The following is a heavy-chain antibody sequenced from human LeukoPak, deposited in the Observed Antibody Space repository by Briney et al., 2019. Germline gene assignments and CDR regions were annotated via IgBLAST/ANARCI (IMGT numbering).Heavy chain of an antibody. CDR2: ISASSRTI. CDR3: AKSRGWFGVLDV. CDR1: GFDFTGNH. J-gene: IGHJ3*01. Sequence: PGGSLRLSCAASGFDFTGNHMNWVRQVPGKGLEWLSYISASSRTIHYADSVKGRFTVSRDNAENSLYLQMDSLRVEDTAIYYCAKSRGWFGVLDVWGQGTLVTVSS. D-gene: IGHD3-10*01. V-gene: IGHV3-48*04.